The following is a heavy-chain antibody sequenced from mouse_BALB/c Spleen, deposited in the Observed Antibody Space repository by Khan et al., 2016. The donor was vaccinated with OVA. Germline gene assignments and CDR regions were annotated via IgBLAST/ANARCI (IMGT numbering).Heavy chain of an antibody. CDR3: ARVYWEVCAY. Sequence: VQLQQLGAQLVKSGASVKLSCTAFGFNSKDTYMHWVKQRLEQRLEWTGRIDPANGNTKHEPKFQGKATITADTSSNTAYPQPSSLTSEATAVYYCARVYWEVCAYGGQGNLVHVSA. V-gene: IGHV14-3*02. D-gene: IGHD4-1*01. CDR1: GFNSKDTY. J-gene: IGHJ3*01. CDR2: IDPANGNT.